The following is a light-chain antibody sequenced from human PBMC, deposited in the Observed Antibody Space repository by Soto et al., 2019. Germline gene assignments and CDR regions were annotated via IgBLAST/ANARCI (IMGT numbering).Light chain of an antibody. CDR1: QSVRSN. CDR3: QHYGSSRT. J-gene: IGKJ1*01. Sequence: EIVMTQSPATLSVSPGERATLSCRASQSVRSNLAWYQQKPGQAPRLLIYGASRRATGIPDRFSGSGSGTDFTLTITRLEPEDFAVYYCQHYGSSRTFGQGTKVDIK. V-gene: IGKV3-20*01. CDR2: GAS.